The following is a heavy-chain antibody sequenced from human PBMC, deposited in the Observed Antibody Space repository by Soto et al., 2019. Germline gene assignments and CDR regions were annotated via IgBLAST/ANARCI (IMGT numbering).Heavy chain of an antibody. CDR3: ARDRYYYGSGVRWYFDL. Sequence: GSLRLSCAASGFTFSDYYMSWIRQAPGKGLEWVSYISSSGSTIYYADSVRGRFTISRDNAKNSLYLQMNSLRAEDTAVYYCARDRYYYGSGVRWYFDLWGRGTLVTVSS. D-gene: IGHD3-10*01. V-gene: IGHV3-11*01. CDR2: ISSSGSTI. J-gene: IGHJ2*01. CDR1: GFTFSDYY.